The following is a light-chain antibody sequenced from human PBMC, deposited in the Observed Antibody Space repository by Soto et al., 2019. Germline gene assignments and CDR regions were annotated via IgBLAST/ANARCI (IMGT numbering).Light chain of an antibody. CDR3: QQYGSSPRT. Sequence: DIQMTQSPSSLSASVGDRVTSTCRAGQTISRYLTWYQHKPGKAPKLLIYAAATLQSGVPSRFRGSGSGTDFTLTITRLEPEDFAVYYCQQYGSSPRTFGQGTRLEI. CDR2: AAA. J-gene: IGKJ5*01. CDR1: QTISRY. V-gene: IGKV1-39*01.